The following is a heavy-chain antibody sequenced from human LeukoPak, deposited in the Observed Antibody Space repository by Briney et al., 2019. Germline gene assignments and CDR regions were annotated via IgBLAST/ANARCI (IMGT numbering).Heavy chain of an antibody. CDR2: ISGSGDST. J-gene: IGHJ4*02. D-gene: IGHD6-13*01. CDR1: GFTFSNCA. CDR3: AKTRPLDSSSWSHGDY. V-gene: IGHV3-23*01. Sequence: GGSLRLSCAASGFTFSNCAMSWVRQAPGKGLEWVSAISGSGDSTYYGDSVKGRFTISRDNPKNTLYLQMNSLRAEDTAVYYCAKTRPLDSSSWSHGDYWGQGTLVTVSS.